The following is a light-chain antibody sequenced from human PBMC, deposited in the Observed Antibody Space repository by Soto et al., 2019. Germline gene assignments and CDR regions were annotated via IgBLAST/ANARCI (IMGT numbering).Light chain of an antibody. CDR2: DAS. CDR1: QSVSSN. CDR3: QQRSTWPYT. Sequence: EIVLTQSPATLSLSPGERASLSCRASQSVSSNLAWYQQKPGQAPRLLISDASNRATGIPARFTGSGSGTDFTLTIRSLEPEDLAVYYCQQRSTWPYTFGQGTKLEIK. V-gene: IGKV3-11*01. J-gene: IGKJ2*01.